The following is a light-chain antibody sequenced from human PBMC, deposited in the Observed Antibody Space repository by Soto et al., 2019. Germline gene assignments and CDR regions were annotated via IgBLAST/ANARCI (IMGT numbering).Light chain of an antibody. CDR2: YDS. CDR3: QVWDSSSFDV. J-gene: IGLJ7*01. CDR1: NIGSKS. V-gene: IGLV3-21*04. Sequence: SYELTQPPSVSVAPGKTARITCGGNNIGSKSVHWYQQKPGQAPVLVIYYDSDRPSGIPERFSGSNSGNTATLTISRVEAGDEADYYCQVWDSSSFDVFGGGTQLTVL.